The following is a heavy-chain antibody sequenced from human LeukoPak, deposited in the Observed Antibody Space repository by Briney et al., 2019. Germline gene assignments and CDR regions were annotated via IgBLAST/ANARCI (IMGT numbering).Heavy chain of an antibody. Sequence: PGGSLRLSCAASGFTFSTYAMHWVRQAPAKGLEWLAAISYDGSNKNYADSVKGRFTISRDNSKNTLYLQMNSLRAEDTAVYYCARGPSGYHNTGGQGTLVTVSS. CDR1: GFTFSTYA. CDR2: ISYDGSNK. V-gene: IGHV3-30*14. J-gene: IGHJ4*02. CDR3: ARGPSGYHNT. D-gene: IGHD5-12*01.